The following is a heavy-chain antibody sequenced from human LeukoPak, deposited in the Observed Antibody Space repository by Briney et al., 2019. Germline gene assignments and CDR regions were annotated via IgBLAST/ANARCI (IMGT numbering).Heavy chain of an antibody. J-gene: IGHJ4*02. CDR1: GGSIGSYY. CDR3: VRHGRTRTFGEVIVTRAPYFDY. V-gene: IGHV4-4*07. Sequence: SSETLSLTCTGSGGSIGSYYWSWIRQPAGKGLEWIGRLYASGTTYYTPSLKSRVTMSVDTSKNQFSLKLRSVTAADTAVYYCVRHGRTRTFGEVIVTRAPYFDYWGQGTLVTVSS. D-gene: IGHD3-16*02. CDR2: LYASGTT.